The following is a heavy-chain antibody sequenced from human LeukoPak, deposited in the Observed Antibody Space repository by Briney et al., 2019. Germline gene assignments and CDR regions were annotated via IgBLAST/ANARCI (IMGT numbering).Heavy chain of an antibody. CDR3: AREYIVGATIYYFDY. CDR1: GYTFVSHG. V-gene: IGHV1-18*01. Sequence: ASVKVSCKASGYTFVSHGFSWVRQAPGQGLEWMGWISAYNGNTNYAQKLQGRVTMTTDTSTSTAYMELRSLRSDDTAVYYCAREYIVGATIYYFDYWGQGTRVTVSS. CDR2: ISAYNGNT. D-gene: IGHD1-26*01. J-gene: IGHJ4*02.